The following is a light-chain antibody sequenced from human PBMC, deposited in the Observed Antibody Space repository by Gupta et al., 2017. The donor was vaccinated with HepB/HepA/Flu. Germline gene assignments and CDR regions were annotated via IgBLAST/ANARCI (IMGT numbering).Light chain of an antibody. V-gene: IGKV3-15*01. CDR2: GAS. Sequence: ETVMTQSPATLSVSPGERATLSCRASQNVYSYLAWYQQKPGQAPRLLIYGASTRATDIPARFSGSGSGTEFTLTISSRQSEDFAVYYCQQDDTWLRTFGQGTQLDIK. CDR1: QNVYSY. CDR3: QQDDTWLRT. J-gene: IGKJ5*01.